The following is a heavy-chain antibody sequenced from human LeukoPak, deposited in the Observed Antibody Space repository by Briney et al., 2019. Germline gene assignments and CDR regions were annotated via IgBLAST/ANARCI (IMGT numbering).Heavy chain of an antibody. CDR3: AADLGATYGSGSYGYYYYYMDV. D-gene: IGHD3-10*01. CDR2: ISSSSSYI. V-gene: IGHV3-21*04. Sequence: AGGSLRLSCAASGFTFSSYSMNWVRQAPGKGLEWVSSISSSSSYIYYADSVKGRFTISRDNAKNSLYLQMNSLRSEDTAVYYCAADLGATYGSGSYGYYYYYMDVWGKGTTVTISS. CDR1: GFTFSSYS. J-gene: IGHJ6*03.